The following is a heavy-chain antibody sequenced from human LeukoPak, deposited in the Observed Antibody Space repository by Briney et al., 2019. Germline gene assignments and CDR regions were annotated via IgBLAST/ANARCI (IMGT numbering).Heavy chain of an antibody. CDR3: VGYCSGGSCSN. Sequence: GGSLRLSCAASGFTFSSYAMHWVRQAPGKGLEWVAVMSYDGSNKYYADSVKGRFTISRDNSKNTLYLQMNSLRAEDTAVYYCVGYCSGGSCSNWGQGTLVTVSS. CDR1: GFTFSSYA. V-gene: IGHV3-30*04. J-gene: IGHJ4*02. D-gene: IGHD2-15*01. CDR2: MSYDGSNK.